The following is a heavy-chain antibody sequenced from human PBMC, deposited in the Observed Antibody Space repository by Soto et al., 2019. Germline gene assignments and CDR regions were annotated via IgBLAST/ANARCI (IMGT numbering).Heavy chain of an antibody. D-gene: IGHD2-15*01. V-gene: IGHV1-69*12. CDR3: ARVGGGYCSGGSCYPNWFDP. Sequence: QVQLVQSGAEVKKPGSSVKVSCKASGGTFSSYAISWVRQAPGQGLEWMGGIIPIFGTANYAQKFQGRVTITADESTSTAYMELSSLGSEDTAVYYCARVGGGYCSGGSCYPNWFDPWGQGTLVTVSS. J-gene: IGHJ5*02. CDR2: IIPIFGTA. CDR1: GGTFSSYA.